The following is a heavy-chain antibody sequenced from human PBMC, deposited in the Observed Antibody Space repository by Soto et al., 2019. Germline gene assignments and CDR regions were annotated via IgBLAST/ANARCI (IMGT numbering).Heavy chain of an antibody. J-gene: IGHJ3*02. CDR2: IGTAGYT. CDR1: GFTFSSYD. CDR3: ARGPYDYGDYTAAFDI. V-gene: IGHV3-13*01. D-gene: IGHD4-17*01. Sequence: PGGSLRLSCAASGFTFSSYDMHWVRQATGKGLEWVSAIGTAGYTYYPGSVKGRFTISRENAKNSLYLQMNSLRAEDTAVYYCARGPYDYGDYTAAFDIWGQGTMVTVSS.